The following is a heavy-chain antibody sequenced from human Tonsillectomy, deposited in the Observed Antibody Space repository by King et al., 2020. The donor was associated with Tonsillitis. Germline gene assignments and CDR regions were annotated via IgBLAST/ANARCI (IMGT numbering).Heavy chain of an antibody. V-gene: IGHV4-4*02. J-gene: IGHJ3*02. CDR1: GGSISSSNW. D-gene: IGHD3-22*01. CDR2: IYHTGRT. CDR3: ARSPNYYDSSGYSWAFDM. Sequence: VQLQESGPGLVKPSGTLSLTCAVSGGSISSSNWWSWVRQPPGKGLEWIGEIYHTGRTNYNPSLTSRVAISVDNSKNQFSLELTSVTAADTAVYYCARSPNYYDSSGYSWAFDMWGQGTMVTVSS.